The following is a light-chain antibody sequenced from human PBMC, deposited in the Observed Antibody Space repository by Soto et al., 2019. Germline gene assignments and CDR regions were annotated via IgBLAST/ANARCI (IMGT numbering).Light chain of an antibody. J-gene: IGLJ1*01. V-gene: IGLV2-23*01. CDR3: CSYAGSSSYV. CDR1: SSDVGSYNL. Sequence: QFALTQPASVSGSPGQSITISCTGTSSDVGSYNLVSWYQQHPGKAPKLMIYEGSKRPSGVSNRFSGSKSGNTASLTISGLQAEDEADYYCCSYAGSSSYVFGTGTKLTV. CDR2: EGS.